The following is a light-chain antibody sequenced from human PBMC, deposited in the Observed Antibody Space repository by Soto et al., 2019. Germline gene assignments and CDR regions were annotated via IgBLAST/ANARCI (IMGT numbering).Light chain of an antibody. CDR2: EDN. Sequence: NFMLTQPHSVSESPGKTVTISCTRSSGSIASNYVQWYQQRPGSAPTTMIYEDNQRPSGVPDRFSGSIDSSSNSASLTISGLKNEDEADYYCQSYDSRNLRVFGGGTQLTVL. CDR1: SGSIASNY. CDR3: QSYDSRNLRV. V-gene: IGLV6-57*03. J-gene: IGLJ3*02.